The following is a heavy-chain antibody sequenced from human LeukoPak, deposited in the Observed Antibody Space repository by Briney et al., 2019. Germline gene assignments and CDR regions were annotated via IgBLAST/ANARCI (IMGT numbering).Heavy chain of an antibody. J-gene: IGHJ6*03. Sequence: SETLSLTCTVSGGSISSGSYYWSWIRQPAGKGLEWIGRIYTSGSTNYNPSLKSRVTISVDTSKNQFSLKLSSVTAADTAVYYCATMDTAMGHNYYYYYYMDVWGKGTTVTISS. CDR1: GGSISSGSYY. V-gene: IGHV4-61*02. D-gene: IGHD5-18*01. CDR2: IYTSGST. CDR3: ATMDTAMGHNYYYYYYMDV.